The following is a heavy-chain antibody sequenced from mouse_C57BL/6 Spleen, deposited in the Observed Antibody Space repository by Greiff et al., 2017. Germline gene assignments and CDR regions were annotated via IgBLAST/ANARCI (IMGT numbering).Heavy chain of an antibody. CDR2: IDPSDSYT. D-gene: IGHD2-10*02. Sequence: VQLQQPGAELVMPGASVKLSCKASGYTFTSYWMHWVKQRPGQGLEWIGEIDPSDSYTNYNQKFKGKSTLTVDKSSSTAYMQLSSLTSEDSAVYYCARKRSMVDWYFDVWGTGTTVTVSS. J-gene: IGHJ1*03. CDR3: ARKRSMVDWYFDV. V-gene: IGHV1-69*01. CDR1: GYTFTSYW.